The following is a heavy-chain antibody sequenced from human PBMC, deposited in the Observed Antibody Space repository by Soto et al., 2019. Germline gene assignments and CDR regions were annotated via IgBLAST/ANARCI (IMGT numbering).Heavy chain of an antibody. Sequence: GGSLRLSCAASGFTFSSYGMHWVRQAPGKGLEWVAVISYDGSNKYYADSVKGRFTISRDNSKNTLYLQMNSLRAEDTAVYYCAKDLTDSSGELYYYYYYGMDVWGQGTTVTVSS. D-gene: IGHD6-19*01. CDR2: ISYDGSNK. CDR3: AKDLTDSSGELYYYYYYGMDV. J-gene: IGHJ6*02. CDR1: GFTFSSYG. V-gene: IGHV3-30*18.